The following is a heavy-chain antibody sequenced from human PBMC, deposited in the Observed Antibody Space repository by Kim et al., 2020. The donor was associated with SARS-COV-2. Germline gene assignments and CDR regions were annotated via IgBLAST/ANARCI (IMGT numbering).Heavy chain of an antibody. Sequence: SQTLSLTCAISGDSVSSNSAAWNWIRQSPSRGLEWLGRTYYRSKWYNDYAVSVKSRITINPDTSKNQFSLQLNSGTPEDTAVYYCARELGLENYYGSGRLGFDPWGQGTLVTVSS. CDR1: GDSVSSNSAA. V-gene: IGHV6-1*01. J-gene: IGHJ5*02. CDR2: TYYRSKWYN. CDR3: ARELGLENYYGSGRLGFDP. D-gene: IGHD3-10*01.